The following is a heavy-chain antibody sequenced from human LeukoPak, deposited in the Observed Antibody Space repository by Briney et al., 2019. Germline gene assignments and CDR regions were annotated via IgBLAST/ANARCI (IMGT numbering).Heavy chain of an antibody. D-gene: IGHD3-22*01. Sequence: GASVKVSRKASVYTFTGYYMHWVRQAPGERREWMGWIKPNSGGANYAQKFQGRVTMTRDTSISKAYMELSRLRSDDTAVYYCARVRDRGYYYDSSGYYYWGQGTLVTVSS. CDR1: VYTFTGYY. V-gene: IGHV1-2*02. J-gene: IGHJ4*02. CDR3: ARVRDRGYYYDSSGYYY. CDR2: IKPNSGGA.